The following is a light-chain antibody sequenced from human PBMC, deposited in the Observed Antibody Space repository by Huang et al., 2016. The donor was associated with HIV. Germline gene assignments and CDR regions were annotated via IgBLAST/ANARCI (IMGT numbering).Light chain of an antibody. CDR1: QSVNTN. V-gene: IGKV3-15*01. Sequence: VMMSQSPATLAASPGERVTLSCGASQSVNTNLAWYQQKPGQPPRILLYAASRRATGVPARFAGSGSGTEFTLTIDSLQSDDFAVYYCQQYNKWPPEYTFGQGTRLEIK. J-gene: IGKJ2*01. CDR3: QQYNKWPPEYT. CDR2: AAS.